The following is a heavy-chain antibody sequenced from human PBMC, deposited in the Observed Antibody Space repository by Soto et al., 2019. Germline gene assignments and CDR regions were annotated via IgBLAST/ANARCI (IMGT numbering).Heavy chain of an antibody. CDR2: ISYDGSNK. J-gene: IGHJ3*02. V-gene: IGHV3-30*18. CDR3: AKGRRWLADAFDI. D-gene: IGHD6-19*01. Sequence: PGGSLRLSCAASGFTFSSYGMHWVRQAPGKGLEWVAVISYDGSNKYYADSVKGRFTISRDNSKNTLYLQMNSLRAEDTAVYYCAKGRRWLADAFDIWGQGTMVTVSS. CDR1: GFTFSSYG.